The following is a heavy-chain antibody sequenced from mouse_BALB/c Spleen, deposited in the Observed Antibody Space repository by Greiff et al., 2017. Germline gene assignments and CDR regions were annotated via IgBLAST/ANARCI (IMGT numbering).Heavy chain of an antibody. V-gene: IGHV3-2*02. J-gene: IGHJ3*01. D-gene: IGHD1-2*01. CDR3: ARGYGSAWFAY. Sequence: EVQLVESGPGLVKPSQSLSLTCTVTGYSITSDYAWNWIRQFPGNKLEWMGYISYSGSTSYNPSLKSRISITRDTSKNQFFLQLNSVTTEDTATYYCARGYGSAWFAYWGQGTLVTVSA. CDR2: ISYSGST. CDR1: GYSITSDYA.